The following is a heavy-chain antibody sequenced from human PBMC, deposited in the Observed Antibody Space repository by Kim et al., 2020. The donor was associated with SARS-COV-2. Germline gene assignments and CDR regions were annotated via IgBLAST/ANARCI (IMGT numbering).Heavy chain of an antibody. V-gene: IGHV4-39*01. CDR3: AIQTGYNLGSPHIDY. J-gene: IGHJ4*02. Sequence: SETLSLTCAVSSGSITTDNYCWGWIRQPPGKGLEWIGSICYSGNTYYIPSLKSRVTISADTSKNQFSLKLSSVTAADTAVYYCAIQTGYNLGSPHIDYWGEGTLVTVPS. CDR2: ICYSGNT. D-gene: IGHD5-18*01. CDR1: SGSITTDNYC.